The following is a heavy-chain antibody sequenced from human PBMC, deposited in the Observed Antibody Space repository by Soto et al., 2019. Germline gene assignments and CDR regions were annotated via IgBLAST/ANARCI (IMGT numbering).Heavy chain of an antibody. CDR1: GGSLSSYY. D-gene: IGHD6-13*01. CDR2: IYYSGST. J-gene: IGHJ4*02. V-gene: IGHV4-59*12. CDR3: ARTYSSSWSPFDY. Sequence: SETLSLTCVVSGGSLSSYYWSWIRQPPGKGLEWIGYIYYSGSTNYNPSLKSRVTISVDTSKNQFSLKLSSVTAADTGVYYCARTYSSSWSPFDYWGQGTQVTVSS.